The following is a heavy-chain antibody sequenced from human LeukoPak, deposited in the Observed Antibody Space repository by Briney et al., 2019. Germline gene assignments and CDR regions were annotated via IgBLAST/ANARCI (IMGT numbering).Heavy chain of an antibody. CDR3: ALAVAAPTDAFDI. Sequence: ASVKVSCKASGYTFTGYYIHWVRQAPGQGLEWMGWINPNSGGTNYAQKFQGRVTMTRDTSISTAYVELSRLRSDDMAVYYCALAVAAPTDAFDIWGQGTMVTVSS. J-gene: IGHJ3*02. D-gene: IGHD6-19*01. CDR2: INPNSGGT. CDR1: GYTFTGYY. V-gene: IGHV1-2*02.